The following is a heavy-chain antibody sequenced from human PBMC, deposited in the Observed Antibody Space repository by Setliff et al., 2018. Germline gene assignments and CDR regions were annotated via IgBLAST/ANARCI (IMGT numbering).Heavy chain of an antibody. J-gene: IGHJ4*02. CDR3: ARTKIVGFTPGFDY. D-gene: IGHD1-26*01. Sequence: PSETLSLTCTVSGGSISSYYWSWIRQPPGKGLEWIGYISYSGSTNYNPSLKRRVTISVDTSKSQFSLKLSSVTAADTAVYYCARTKIVGFTPGFDYWGQGTLVTVSS. V-gene: IGHV4-59*08. CDR1: GGSISSYY. CDR2: ISYSGST.